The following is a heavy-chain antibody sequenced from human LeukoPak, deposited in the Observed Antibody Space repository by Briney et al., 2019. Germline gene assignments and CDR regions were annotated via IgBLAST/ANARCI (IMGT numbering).Heavy chain of an antibody. V-gene: IGHV3-23*01. CDR2: ISGSGGST. CDR3: ARVLNYDILTGYYPHFNWFDP. D-gene: IGHD3-9*01. Sequence: GGSLRLSCAASGFTFSSYAMSWVRQAPGKGLEWVSAISGSGGSTYYADSVKGRFTISRDNAKNSLYLQMNSLRAEDTAVYYCARVLNYDILTGYYPHFNWFDPWGQGTLVTASS. CDR1: GFTFSSYA. J-gene: IGHJ5*02.